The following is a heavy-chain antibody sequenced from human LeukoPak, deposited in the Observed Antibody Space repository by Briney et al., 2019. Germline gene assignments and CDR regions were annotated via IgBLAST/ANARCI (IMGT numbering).Heavy chain of an antibody. Sequence: ASVKVSCKASGYTFISSDIHWVRQATGQGLEWMGWINPNSGGTNYAQKFQGRVTMTRDTSISTAYMELSRLRSDDTAVYYCARDEPTNSGYVYWGQGTLVTVSS. D-gene: IGHD5-12*01. CDR3: ARDEPTNSGYVY. J-gene: IGHJ4*02. CDR2: INPNSGGT. V-gene: IGHV1-2*02. CDR1: GYTFISSD.